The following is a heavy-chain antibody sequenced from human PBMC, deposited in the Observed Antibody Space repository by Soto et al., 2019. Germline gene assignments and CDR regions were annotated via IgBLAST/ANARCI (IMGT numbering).Heavy chain of an antibody. D-gene: IGHD3-3*01. Sequence: ASVKVSCKASGYTFTGYYMHWVRQAPGQGLEWMGWINPNSGGTNYAQKFQGRVTMTRDTSISTAYMELSRLRSDDTAVYYCARDQSACDFWSGYLGYWGQGTLVTVSS. V-gene: IGHV1-2*02. J-gene: IGHJ4*02. CDR3: ARDQSACDFWSGYLGY. CDR1: GYTFTGYY. CDR2: INPNSGGT.